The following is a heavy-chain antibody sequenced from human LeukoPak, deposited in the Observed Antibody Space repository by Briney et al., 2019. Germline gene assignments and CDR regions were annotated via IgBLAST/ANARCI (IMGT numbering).Heavy chain of an antibody. Sequence: SETLSLTCAVYGGSFNTYYWTWIRQPPGKGLEWIGEINHIGSTKYSPSLESRVTISVDTSKNQFSLKLSSVTAADTAVYYCAREVTAHFDYWGQGTLVTVSS. CDR1: GGSFNTYY. CDR3: AREVTAHFDY. CDR2: INHIGST. V-gene: IGHV4-34*01. D-gene: IGHD2-21*02. J-gene: IGHJ4*02.